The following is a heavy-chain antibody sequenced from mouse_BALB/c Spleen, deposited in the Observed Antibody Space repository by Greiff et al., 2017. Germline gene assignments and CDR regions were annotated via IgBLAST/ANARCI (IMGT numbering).Heavy chain of an antibody. Sequence: ESGAELVKPGASVKLSCTASGFNIKDTYMHWVKQRPEQGLEWIGRIDPANGNTKYDPKFQGKATITADTSSNTAYLQLSSLTSEDTAVYYCARGGYYGSSDYWGQGTTLTVSS. D-gene: IGHD1-2*01. CDR3: ARGGYYGSSDY. CDR1: GFNIKDTY. CDR2: IDPANGNT. V-gene: IGHV14-3*02. J-gene: IGHJ2*01.